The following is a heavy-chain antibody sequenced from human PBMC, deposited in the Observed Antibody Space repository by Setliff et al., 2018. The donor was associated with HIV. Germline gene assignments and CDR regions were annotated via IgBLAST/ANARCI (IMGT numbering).Heavy chain of an antibody. D-gene: IGHD3-9*01. J-gene: IGHJ4*02. CDR2: TIPIFGTT. CDR3: AGSILTGYYTFGADY. V-gene: IGHV1-69*05. Sequence: ASVKVSCKASGGTSSSYAISWVRQAPGQGLEWMGGTIPIFGTTNYAQKFQGRVTITTDESTTTAYMELSSLRSEDTALYYRAGSILTGYYTFGADYWGQGTLVTVPQ. CDR1: GGTSSSYA.